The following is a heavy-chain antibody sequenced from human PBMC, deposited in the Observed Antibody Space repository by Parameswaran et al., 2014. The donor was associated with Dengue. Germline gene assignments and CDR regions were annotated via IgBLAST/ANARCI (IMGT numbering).Heavy chain of an antibody. CDR2: INAGNGNT. J-gene: IGHJ5*02. Sequence: WVRQAPGQRLEWMGWINAGNGNTKYSQKFQGRVTITRDTSASTAYMELSSLRSEDTAVYYCARDQALVRSWFDPWGQGTLVTVSS. V-gene: IGHV1-3*01. D-gene: IGHD6-13*01. CDR3: ARDQALVRSWFDP.